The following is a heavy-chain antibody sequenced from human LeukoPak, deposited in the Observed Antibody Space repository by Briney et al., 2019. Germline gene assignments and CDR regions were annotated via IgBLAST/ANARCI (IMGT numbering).Heavy chain of an antibody. CDR2: IYYSGST. CDR3: ARESSPIPDTAMVSYYYYYMDV. Sequence: PSETLSLTCTVSGGSISSSSYYWGWIRQPPGKGLEWIGSIYYSGSTNYNPSLKSRVTMSVDTSKNQFPLKLSSVTAADTAVYYCARESSPIPDTAMVSYYYYYMDVWGKGTTVTVSS. V-gene: IGHV4-39*06. CDR1: GGSISSSSYY. J-gene: IGHJ6*03. D-gene: IGHD5-18*01.